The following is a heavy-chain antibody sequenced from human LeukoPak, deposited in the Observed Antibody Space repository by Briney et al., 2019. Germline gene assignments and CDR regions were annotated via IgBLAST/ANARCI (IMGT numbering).Heavy chain of an antibody. CDR1: GFSFNTTA. J-gene: IGHJ4*02. D-gene: IGHD6-19*01. V-gene: IGHV3-23*01. Sequence: GGSLRLSCVASGFSFNTTAMTWVRQAPGKGLEWVSTPSGRGDSTFYADSVKGRFTISRDKSENTLHLQMNSLRAEDTAIYYCAKDQTVAGTYDSWGRGTLVIVSS. CDR2: PSGRGDST. CDR3: AKDQTVAGTYDS.